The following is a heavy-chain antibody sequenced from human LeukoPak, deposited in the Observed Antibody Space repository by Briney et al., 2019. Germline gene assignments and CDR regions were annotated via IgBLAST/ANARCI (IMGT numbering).Heavy chain of an antibody. V-gene: IGHV4-4*07. D-gene: IGHD3-22*01. Sequence: SETLSLTCTVSGGSISSYYWSWIRQPAGKGLEWIGRIYTSGSTNYNPSLKSRVTMSVDTPKNQFSLELSSVTAADTAVYYCARASSEYDSSGYYDFDYWGQGTLVTVSS. CDR1: GGSISSYY. J-gene: IGHJ4*02. CDR3: ARASSEYDSSGYYDFDY. CDR2: IYTSGST.